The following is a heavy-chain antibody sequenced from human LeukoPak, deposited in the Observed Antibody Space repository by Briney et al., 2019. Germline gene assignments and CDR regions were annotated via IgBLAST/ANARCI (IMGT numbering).Heavy chain of an antibody. CDR2: INSDGSST. Sequence: GGSLRLSCAASGFTFSNYWMHWVRHAPGKGLVWVSSINSDGSSTTYVDSVKGRFTISRDNAKKSLYLQMNSLRAEDTAVYYCARVRGSGLNLDYWGQGTLVTVSS. J-gene: IGHJ4*02. CDR3: ARVRGSGLNLDY. CDR1: GFTFSNYW. D-gene: IGHD1-14*01. V-gene: IGHV3-74*01.